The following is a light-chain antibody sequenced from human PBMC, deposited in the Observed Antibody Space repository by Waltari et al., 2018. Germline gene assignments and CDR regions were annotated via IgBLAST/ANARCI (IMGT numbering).Light chain of an antibody. Sequence: IVLTQSPGTLSLSSGERATPSCRASESISKYLAWSQQKPGQAPRPLIYHASSRATGIPDRFSGSGSGTDFSLTISRLEPEDFAVYYCQHYESLPVTFGQGTKVEIK. CDR2: HAS. V-gene: IGKV3-20*01. J-gene: IGKJ1*01. CDR3: QHYESLPVT. CDR1: ESISKY.